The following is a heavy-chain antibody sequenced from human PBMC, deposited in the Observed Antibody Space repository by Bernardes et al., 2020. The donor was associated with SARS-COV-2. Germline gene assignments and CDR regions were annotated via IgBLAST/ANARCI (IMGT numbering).Heavy chain of an antibody. CDR1: GYTLSANL. CDR2: ISAYNGNT. CDR3: ARGGYNYDTTAFYLFDY. D-gene: IGHD3-9*01. V-gene: IGHV1-18*04. Sequence: ASVKDSCKASGYTLSANLINWIRQAPGQGLEWMGWISAYNGNTNHAQKFLGRFTMTTDTSTNTAYMELGSLRSDDTAVYFCARGGYNYDTTAFYLFDYWGQGSLVTVSS. J-gene: IGHJ4*02.